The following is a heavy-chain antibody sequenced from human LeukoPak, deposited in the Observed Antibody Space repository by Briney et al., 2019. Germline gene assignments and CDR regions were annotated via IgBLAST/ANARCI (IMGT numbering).Heavy chain of an antibody. CDR3: ARHVEGQFAPGDY. CDR2: IYYSGST. Sequence: KPSETLSLTCSVSGGSISSYYWSWIRQPPGKGLEWIGYIYYSGSTNYNPSLKSRVTISVDASKNQFSLKLSSVTAADTAVYYCARHVEGQFAPGDYWGQGTLVTVSS. J-gene: IGHJ4*02. D-gene: IGHD3-10*01. V-gene: IGHV4-59*08. CDR1: GGSISSYY.